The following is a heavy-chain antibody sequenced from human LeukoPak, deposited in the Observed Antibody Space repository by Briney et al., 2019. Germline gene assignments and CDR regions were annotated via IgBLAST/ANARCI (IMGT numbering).Heavy chain of an antibody. D-gene: IGHD3-10*01. V-gene: IGHV3-30*18. CDR1: GFTFSSYG. Sequence: PGGSLRLSCAASGFTFSSYGMHWVRQAPGKGLEWVAVISYDGSNKYYADSVKGRFTISRDNSKTTLYLQMNSLRAEDTAVYYCAKDPPITMVRGENGDYWGQGTLVTVSS. J-gene: IGHJ4*02. CDR3: AKDPPITMVRGENGDY. CDR2: ISYDGSNK.